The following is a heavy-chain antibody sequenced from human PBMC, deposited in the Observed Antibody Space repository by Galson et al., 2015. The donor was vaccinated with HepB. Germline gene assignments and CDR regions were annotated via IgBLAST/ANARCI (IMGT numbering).Heavy chain of an antibody. J-gene: IGHJ6*02. D-gene: IGHD1-1*01. CDR2: INAGNGNT. Sequence: SVKVSCKASGYTFTSYAMHWVRQAPGQRLEWMGWINAGNGNTKYSQKFQGRVTITRDTSASTAYMELSSLRSEDTAVYYCARDLWNDVPYYYYGMDVWGQGTTVTVSS. V-gene: IGHV1-3*01. CDR3: ARDLWNDVPYYYYGMDV. CDR1: GYTFTSYA.